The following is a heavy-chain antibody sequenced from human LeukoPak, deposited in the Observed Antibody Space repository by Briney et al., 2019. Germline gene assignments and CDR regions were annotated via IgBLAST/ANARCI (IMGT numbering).Heavy chain of an antibody. CDR1: GGSFSGYY. CDR3: ARAPYYYDSSGYSGYYFDY. CDR2: IYYSGST. Sequence: NPSETLSLTCAVYGGSFSGYYWSWIRQHPGKGLEWIGYIYYSGSTYYNPSLKSRVTISVDTSKNQFSLKLSSVTAADTAVYYCARAPYYYDSSGYSGYYFDYWGQGTLVTVSS. V-gene: IGHV4-31*11. J-gene: IGHJ4*02. D-gene: IGHD3-22*01.